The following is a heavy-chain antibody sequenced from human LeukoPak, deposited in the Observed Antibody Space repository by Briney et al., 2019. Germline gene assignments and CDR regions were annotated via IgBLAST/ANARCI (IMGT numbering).Heavy chain of an antibody. D-gene: IGHD5-18*01. CDR3: AKGQSGIQLWLLAY. V-gene: IGHV3-23*01. Sequence: GGSLRLSCAASGFTFSSYAMSWVRQAPGKGLEWVSAISGSGGSTYYADSVKGRFTISRDNSKNTLYLQMNSLRAEDTAVYYCAKGQSGIQLWLLAYWGQGTLVTVSS. J-gene: IGHJ4*02. CDR2: ISGSGGST. CDR1: GFTFSSYA.